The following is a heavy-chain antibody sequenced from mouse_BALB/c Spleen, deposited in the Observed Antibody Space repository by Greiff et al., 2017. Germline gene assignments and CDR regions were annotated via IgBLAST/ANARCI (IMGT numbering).Heavy chain of an antibody. D-gene: IGHD2-14*01. CDR2: INPGSGGT. V-gene: IGHV1-54*01. CDR3: ARSSSIGTTKAMDY. Sequence: VQLQQSGAELVRPGTSVKVSCKASGYAFTNYLIEWVKQRPGQGLEWIGVINPGSGGTNYNEKFKGKATLTADKSSSTAYMQLSSLTSDDSAVYFCARSSSIGTTKAMDYWGQGTSGTVSS. CDR1: GYAFTNYL. J-gene: IGHJ4*01.